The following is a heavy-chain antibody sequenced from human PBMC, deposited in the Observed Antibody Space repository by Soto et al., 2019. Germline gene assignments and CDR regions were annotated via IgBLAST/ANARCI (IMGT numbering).Heavy chain of an antibody. CDR2: ISGSGGST. J-gene: IGHJ6*02. CDR1: GFTFSSYA. CDR3: AKAGYYYGSGSYYPDYGMDV. D-gene: IGHD3-10*01. V-gene: IGHV3-23*01. Sequence: GGSLRLSCAASGFTFSSYAMSWVRQAPGKGLEWVSAISGSGGSTYYADSVKGRFTISRDNSKNTLYLQMNSLRAEDTAVYYCAKAGYYYGSGSYYPDYGMDVWGQGTTVTVSS.